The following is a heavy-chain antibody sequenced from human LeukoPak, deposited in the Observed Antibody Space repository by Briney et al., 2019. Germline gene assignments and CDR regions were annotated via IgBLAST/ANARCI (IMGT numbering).Heavy chain of an antibody. CDR2: IYYSGST. CDR3: ARGARSSWF. D-gene: IGHD6-13*01. CDR1: GGSISSSSYY. Sequence: SETLSLTCTVSGGSISSSSYYWGWLRQPPGKGLEWIVSIYYSGSTYYNPSLKSRVTISVYTSKNQFSLKLSSVTAAGTAVYYCARGARSSWFWGQGTLVTVSS. J-gene: IGHJ4*02. V-gene: IGHV4-39*01.